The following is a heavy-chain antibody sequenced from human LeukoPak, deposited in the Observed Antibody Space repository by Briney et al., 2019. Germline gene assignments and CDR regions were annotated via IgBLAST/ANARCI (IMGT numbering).Heavy chain of an antibody. CDR2: IKRKTDGGTT. CDR3: TTLGEITGTSH. J-gene: IGHJ4*02. Sequence: GGSLRLSCAASGFTFSNAWMSWVRQAPGKGLEWVGRIKRKTDGGTTDYAAPVKGRFTISRDDSKNTLYLQMNSLKTEDTAVYYCTTLGEITGTSHWGQGTLVTVSS. V-gene: IGHV3-15*01. D-gene: IGHD1-20*01. CDR1: GFTFSNAW.